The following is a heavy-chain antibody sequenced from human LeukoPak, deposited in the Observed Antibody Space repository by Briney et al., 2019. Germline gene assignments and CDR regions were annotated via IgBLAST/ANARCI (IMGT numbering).Heavy chain of an antibody. D-gene: IGHD3-16*01. CDR1: GFTFSDCW. CDR3: ARVARFVTAWHGVWEY. J-gene: IGHJ4*02. Sequence: PGGSLRLSCAASGFTFSDCWMTWVRQAPGKGLEWVANIKQDGSQIYYVGSVNGRFTISRDNAKSSLSLQMNTLRADDTAVYYCARVARFVTAWHGVWEYWGQGTLVTVSS. V-gene: IGHV3-7*05. CDR2: IKQDGSQI.